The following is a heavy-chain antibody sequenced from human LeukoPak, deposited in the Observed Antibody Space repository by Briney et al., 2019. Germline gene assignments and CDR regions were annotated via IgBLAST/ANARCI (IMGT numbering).Heavy chain of an antibody. CDR2: MYHSGST. D-gene: IGHD3-10*01. Sequence: SETLSLTCTVSGGSISSSSHYWGWIRQPPGKGLEWIGSMYHSGSTYQNPTLKSRVTISVDTSKNQFSLKVTSVTAADTAVYYCARDRYYYGSGSSPLDYWGQGTLVTVSS. CDR1: GGSISSSSHY. CDR3: ARDRYYYGSGSSPLDY. V-gene: IGHV4-39*07. J-gene: IGHJ4*02.